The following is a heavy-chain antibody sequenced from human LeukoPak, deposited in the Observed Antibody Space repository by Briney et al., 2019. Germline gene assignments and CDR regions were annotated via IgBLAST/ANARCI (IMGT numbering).Heavy chain of an antibody. D-gene: IGHD6-19*01. V-gene: IGHV4-59*01. CDR2: IYYSGSTIYYSGST. CDR1: GGSISSYY. J-gene: IGHJ2*01. CDR3: ASIGWGYWYLYL. Sequence: SETLSLTCTVSGGSISSYYWSWIRQPPGKGLEWIGHIYYSGSTIYYSGSTNYNPSLKSRVTISVDTSKNQFSLKLSYVTVADQAVYFCASIGWGYWYLYLWGRGTLVTVSS.